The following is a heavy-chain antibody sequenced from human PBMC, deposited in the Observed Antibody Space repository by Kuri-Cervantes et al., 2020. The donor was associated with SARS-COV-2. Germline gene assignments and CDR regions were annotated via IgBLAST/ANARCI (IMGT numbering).Heavy chain of an antibody. D-gene: IGHD4-17*01. CDR1: GFTFSSYS. V-gene: IGHV3-15*01. J-gene: IGHJ6*02. CDR2: IKSKTDGGTT. Sequence: GESLKISCAASGFTFSSYSMNWVRQAPGKGLEWVGRIKSKTDGGTTDYAAPVKGRFTISRDDSKNTLYLQMNSLKTEDTAVYYCTTGTVTTPRFYYYYGMDVWGQGTTVTVSS. CDR3: TTGTVTTPRFYYYYGMDV.